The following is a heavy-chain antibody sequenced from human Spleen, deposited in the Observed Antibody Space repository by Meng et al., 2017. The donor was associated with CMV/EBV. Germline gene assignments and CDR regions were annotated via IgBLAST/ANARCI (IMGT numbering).Heavy chain of an antibody. V-gene: IGHV3-9*01. J-gene: IGHJ6*02. D-gene: IGHD6-6*01. Sequence: SLKISCAGSGFTFSSYDMSWVRQAPGKGLEWVSGISWNSGSIGYADSVKGRFTISRDNAKSSLYLEMSSLRAEDTAIYYCARGPRQLASPNYNGMDVWGQGTTVTVSS. CDR1: GFTFSSYD. CDR3: ARGPRQLASPNYNGMDV. CDR2: ISWNSGSI.